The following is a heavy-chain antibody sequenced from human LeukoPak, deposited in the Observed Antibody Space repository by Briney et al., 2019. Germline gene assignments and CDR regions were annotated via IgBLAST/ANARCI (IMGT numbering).Heavy chain of an antibody. J-gene: IGHJ6*02. Sequence: QPGRSLRLSCGASGFTFSSYAMHWVRQAPGKGLEWVAVISYDGSNKYYADSVKGRFTISRDNSKNTLYLQMNSLRAEDTAVYYCAREKLWFGEFISYGMDVWGQGTTVTVSS. V-gene: IGHV3-30-3*01. CDR3: AREKLWFGEFISYGMDV. D-gene: IGHD3-10*01. CDR2: ISYDGSNK. CDR1: GFTFSSYA.